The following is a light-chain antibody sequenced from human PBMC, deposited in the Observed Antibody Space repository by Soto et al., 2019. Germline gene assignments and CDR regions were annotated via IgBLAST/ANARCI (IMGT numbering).Light chain of an antibody. Sequence: IMLTKYPSSVSASVGDTVTITCRASQGISNWLAWYQQKPGKAPKLLIYAASFLESGVPSRFRGSGSGTDFTLTISSLQPEDFASYYCQQANSLPLTFGGGTKVDIK. J-gene: IGKJ4*01. CDR1: QGISNW. CDR3: QQANSLPLT. V-gene: IGKV1-12*01. CDR2: AAS.